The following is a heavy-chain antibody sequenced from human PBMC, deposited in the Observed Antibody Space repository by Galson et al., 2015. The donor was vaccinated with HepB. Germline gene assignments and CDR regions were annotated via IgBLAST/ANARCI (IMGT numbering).Heavy chain of an antibody. CDR2: ISSSSSYT. D-gene: IGHD6-19*01. CDR3: ASTVAGTESLVDY. V-gene: IGHV3-11*06. Sequence: SLRLSCAASGFTFSDYYMSWIRQAPGKGLEWVSYISSSSSYTNYADSVKGRFTISRDNAKNSLYLQMNSLRAEDTAVYYCASTVAGTESLVDYWGQGTLVTVSS. CDR1: GFTFSDYY. J-gene: IGHJ4*02.